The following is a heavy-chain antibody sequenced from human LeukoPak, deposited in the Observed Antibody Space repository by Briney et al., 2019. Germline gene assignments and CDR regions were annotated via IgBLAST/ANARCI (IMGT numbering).Heavy chain of an antibody. D-gene: IGHD3-10*01. CDR3: AKGGVRGVHRNAFDI. CDR2: IRGSGGST. V-gene: IGHV3-23*01. Sequence: GGSLRLSCAASGFTFSSYAMSWVRQAPGKGLEWVSAIRGSGGSTYYADSVKGRFTISRDNSKNTLYLQMNSLRAEDTAVYYCAKGGVRGVHRNAFDIWGQGTMVTVYS. CDR1: GFTFSSYA. J-gene: IGHJ3*02.